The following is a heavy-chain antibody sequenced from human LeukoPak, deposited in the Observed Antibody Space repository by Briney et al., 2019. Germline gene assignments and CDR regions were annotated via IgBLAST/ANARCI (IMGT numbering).Heavy chain of an antibody. CDR2: VNYSGST. CDR1: GGSVSNDNHC. CDR3: ARRYSAWTIDY. D-gene: IGHD3-10*01. J-gene: IGHJ4*02. V-gene: IGHV4-61*01. Sequence: SETLSLTCPVSGGSVSNDNHCWSWIRQPPGKGLEWIGYVNYSGSTKYNPSLKSRVSISADTSRSQVSLKLSSVTAADTAVYFCARRYSAWTIDYWAREPWSPSPQ.